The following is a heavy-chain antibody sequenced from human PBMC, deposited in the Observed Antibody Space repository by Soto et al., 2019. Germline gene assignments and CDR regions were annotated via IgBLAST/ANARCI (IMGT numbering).Heavy chain of an antibody. J-gene: IGHJ5*02. CDR2: ISGSSGSI. V-gene: IGHV3-9*01. D-gene: IGHD3-10*01. CDR3: AKDLTRYYYGSGSQYNWFDP. Sequence: GGSLRLSCAASGFTFDDYAMHWVRQAPGKGLEWVSGISGSSGSIGYADSVKGRFTISRDNSKNTLYLQMNSLRAEDTAVYYCAKDLTRYYYGSGSQYNWFDPWGQGTLVTVSS. CDR1: GFTFDDYA.